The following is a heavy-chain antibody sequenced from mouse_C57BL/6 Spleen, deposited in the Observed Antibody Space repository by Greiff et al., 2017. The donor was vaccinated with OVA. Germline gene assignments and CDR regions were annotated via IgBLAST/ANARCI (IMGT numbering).Heavy chain of an antibody. V-gene: IGHV1-80*01. CDR2: IYPGDGDT. CDR1: GYAFSSYW. Sequence: VQLQQSGAELVKPGASVKISCKASGYAFSSYWMNWVKQRPGKGLEWIGQIYPGDGDTNYNGKFKGKATLTADKSSSTAYMQLSSLTSEDSAVYFCARRYHYDGSQGSWYFDVWGTGTTVTVSS. J-gene: IGHJ1*03. CDR3: ARRYHYDGSQGSWYFDV. D-gene: IGHD1-1*01.